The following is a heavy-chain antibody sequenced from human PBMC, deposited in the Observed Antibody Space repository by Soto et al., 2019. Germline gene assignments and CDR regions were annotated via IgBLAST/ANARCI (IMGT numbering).Heavy chain of an antibody. CDR2: IGYDGSNK. Sequence: AGGSLRLSCAASGFTFSSYGMHWVRRAPGRGLEWVAVIGYDGSNKYYADSGKGRFTISRDNSKNTLYLQMSSLRAEDTAVYYCAKDYDILTSRGGYWGQGTRVTVSS. CDR3: AKDYDILTSRGGY. J-gene: IGHJ4*02. D-gene: IGHD3-9*01. CDR1: GFTFSSYG. V-gene: IGHV3-33*06.